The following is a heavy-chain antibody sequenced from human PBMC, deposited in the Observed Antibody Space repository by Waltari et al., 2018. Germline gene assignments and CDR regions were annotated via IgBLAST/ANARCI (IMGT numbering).Heavy chain of an antibody. Sequence: QMQLVQSGPEVKKPGTSVKVSCKASGFTFTSSAVQWVRQARGQRLEWIGWIVVGSGNTNYAQKFQERVTITRDMSTSTAYLGLSSLRSEDTAVYYCAARYCTGGVCYSGFDPWGQGTLVTVSS. CDR3: AARYCTGGVCYSGFDP. D-gene: IGHD2-8*02. J-gene: IGHJ5*02. CDR2: IVVGSGNT. CDR1: GFTFTSSA. V-gene: IGHV1-58*01.